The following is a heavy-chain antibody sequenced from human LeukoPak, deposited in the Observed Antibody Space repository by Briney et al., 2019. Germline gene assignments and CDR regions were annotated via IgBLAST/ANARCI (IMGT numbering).Heavy chain of an antibody. Sequence: APVKVSCKASGGTFSSYAISWVRQAPGQGLEWMGGFIPIFGTANYAQKFQGGVTITADESTSTAYMELSSLRPEDTAVYYCARGPLPNYYDSSGYYTLFDYWGQGTLVTVSS. CDR3: ARGPLPNYYDSSGYYTLFDY. D-gene: IGHD3-22*01. CDR1: GGTFSSYA. CDR2: FIPIFGTA. V-gene: IGHV1-69*13. J-gene: IGHJ4*02.